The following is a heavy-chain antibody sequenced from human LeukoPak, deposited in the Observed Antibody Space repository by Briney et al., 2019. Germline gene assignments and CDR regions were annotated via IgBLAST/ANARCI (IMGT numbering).Heavy chain of an antibody. CDR3: ARDQAVTTRVFDY. CDR2: INHSGST. J-gene: IGHJ4*02. V-gene: IGHV4-34*01. Sequence: PSETLSLTCAVYGGSFSGYYWSWIRQPPGKGLEWIGEINHSGSTNYNPSLKSRVTISVDTSKNQFSLQLNSVTPEDTAVYYCARDQAVTTRVFDYWGQGTLVTVSS. CDR1: GGSFSGYY. D-gene: IGHD4-17*01.